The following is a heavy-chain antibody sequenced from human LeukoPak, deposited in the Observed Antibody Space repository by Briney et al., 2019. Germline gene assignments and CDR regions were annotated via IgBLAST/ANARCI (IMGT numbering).Heavy chain of an antibody. J-gene: IGHJ5*02. D-gene: IGHD6-13*01. V-gene: IGHV3-23*01. CDR3: AKDVYSSSSWFDL. CDR2: ISGSGGST. CDR1: GFTFDDYG. Sequence: GGSLRLSCAASGFTFDDYGMSWVRQAPGKGLEWVSGISGSGGSTNYADSVKGRFTIFRDNSKNTLYLQMNSLRAADTAVYYCAKDVYSSSSWFDLWGQGTLVTVSS.